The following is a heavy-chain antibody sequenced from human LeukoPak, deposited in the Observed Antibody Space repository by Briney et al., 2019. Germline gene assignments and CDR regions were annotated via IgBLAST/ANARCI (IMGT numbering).Heavy chain of an antibody. CDR2: ISGSGGST. CDR1: GFTFSDYW. J-gene: IGHJ4*02. CDR3: AKGSITMIVVVKGVSFDY. V-gene: IGHV3-23*01. D-gene: IGHD3-22*01. Sequence: GGSLRLSCAASGFTFSDYWMHWVRQAPGKGLEWVSAISGSGGSTYYADSVKGRFTISRDNSKNTLYLQMNSLRAEDTAVYYCAKGSITMIVVVKGVSFDYWGQGALVTVSS.